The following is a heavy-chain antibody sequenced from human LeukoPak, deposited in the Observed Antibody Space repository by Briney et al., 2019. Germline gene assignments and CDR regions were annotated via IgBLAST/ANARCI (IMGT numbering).Heavy chain of an antibody. V-gene: IGHV3-53*01. J-gene: IGHJ4*02. CDR1: GFTFRSNY. CDR3: ARESSGWSYTFDY. CDR2: IYSDGST. D-gene: IGHD6-19*01. Sequence: GSLRLSCAASGFTFRSNYMSWVRQAPGKGLEWVSIIYSDGSTYYAHSVKGRFTISRDNSKNTLYLQMNSLRAEDTAVYYCARESSGWSYTFDYWGQGTLVTVSS.